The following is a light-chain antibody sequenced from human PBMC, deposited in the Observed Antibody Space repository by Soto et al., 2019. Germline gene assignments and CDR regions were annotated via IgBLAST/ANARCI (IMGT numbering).Light chain of an antibody. Sequence: GDRVTITCRASQSIGGFLNWYQQKLGKAPKLLIYAASSLQSGVPPRFSGSGSGTDFTLPIRSLQPEDFATYYCQQSYSTPLTFGGGTKVDIK. V-gene: IGKV1-39*01. J-gene: IGKJ4*01. CDR3: QQSYSTPLT. CDR1: QSIGGF. CDR2: AAS.